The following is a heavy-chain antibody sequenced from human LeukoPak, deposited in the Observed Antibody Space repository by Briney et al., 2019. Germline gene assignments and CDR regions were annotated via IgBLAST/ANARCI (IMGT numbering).Heavy chain of an antibody. CDR1: GITFSSYS. CDR3: ARDQGGVGY. J-gene: IGHJ4*02. CDR2: ISSFSGTI. Sequence: GGSLRLSCVASGITFSSYSMNWVRQAPGKGLEWVSYISSFSGTINYADSVKGRFTISRDNAKNSLYLQMNSLRAEDTAVYYCARDQGGVGYWGQGTLITVSS. D-gene: IGHD3-16*01. V-gene: IGHV3-48*01.